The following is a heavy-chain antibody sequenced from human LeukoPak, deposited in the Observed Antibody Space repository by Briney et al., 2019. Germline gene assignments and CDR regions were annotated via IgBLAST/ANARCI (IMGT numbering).Heavy chain of an antibody. J-gene: IGHJ3*02. Sequence: GGSLRLSCAASGFTFSSYAMSWVRQAPGKGLEWVSAISGSGGSTYYADSVKGRFTISRDNSKNTLYLQMNSLRAEDTAVYYCARAPDYYDSSGYITPGAFDIWGQGTMVTVSS. CDR3: ARAPDYYDSSGYITPGAFDI. CDR1: GFTFSSYA. D-gene: IGHD3-22*01. V-gene: IGHV3-23*01. CDR2: ISGSGGST.